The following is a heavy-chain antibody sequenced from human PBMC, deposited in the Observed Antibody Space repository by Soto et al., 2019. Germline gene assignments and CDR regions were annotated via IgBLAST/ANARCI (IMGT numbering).Heavy chain of an antibody. D-gene: IGHD2-21*01. J-gene: IGHJ6*02. CDR2: IIPIFGTA. Sequence: QVQLVQSGAEVKKPGSSVKVSCKASGGTFSSYAISWVRQAPGQGLEWMGGIIPIFGTANYEQKFQGRVTITADESTSTAYMELSSLRSEDTAVYYCARDWVIVAQGAYYYYGMDVWGQGTTVTVSS. CDR3: ARDWVIVAQGAYYYYGMDV. V-gene: IGHV1-69*01. CDR1: GGTFSSYA.